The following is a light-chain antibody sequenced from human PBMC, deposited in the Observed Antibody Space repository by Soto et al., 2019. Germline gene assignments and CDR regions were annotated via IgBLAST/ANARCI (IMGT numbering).Light chain of an antibody. V-gene: IGLV1-40*01. CDR1: SSNIGTIYD. Sequence: QSVLTQPPSVSGAPGQRVTISCTGSSSNIGTIYDVHWYQQLPGTAPKLLIYGNNNRPSGVPDRFSGSKSGTSASLAFTGLQAEDEADYYCQSYDNSLSGSKVVFGGGTKLTVL. CDR2: GNN. J-gene: IGLJ2*01. CDR3: QSYDNSLSGSKVV.